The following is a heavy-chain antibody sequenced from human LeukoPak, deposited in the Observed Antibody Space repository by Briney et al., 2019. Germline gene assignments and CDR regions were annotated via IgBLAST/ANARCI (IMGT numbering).Heavy chain of an antibody. V-gene: IGHV3-7*01. CDR3: ARVVPLRFLEWFSHGSDY. CDR2: IKQDGSEK. D-gene: IGHD3-3*01. J-gene: IGHJ4*02. Sequence: GGSLRLSCAASGFTFSSYWMSWVRQAPGKGLEWVANIKQDGSEKYCVDSVKGRFTISRDNAKNSLYLQMNSLRAEDTAVYYCARVVPLRFLEWFSHGSDYWGQGTLVTVSS. CDR1: GFTFSSYW.